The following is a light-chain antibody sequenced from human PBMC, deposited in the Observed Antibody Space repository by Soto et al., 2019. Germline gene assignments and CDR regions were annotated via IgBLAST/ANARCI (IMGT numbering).Light chain of an antibody. J-gene: IGKJ5*01. Sequence: DIQLTQSPSFLSASVGDRVTITCRASQGISSYLALYQQKPGKAPKLLIYAASTLQSGVPSRFSGSGSGTEFTLTISSLQPEDFATYYCQQLNSYPITFGQGTLLEIK. CDR1: QGISSY. CDR3: QQLNSYPIT. CDR2: AAS. V-gene: IGKV1-9*01.